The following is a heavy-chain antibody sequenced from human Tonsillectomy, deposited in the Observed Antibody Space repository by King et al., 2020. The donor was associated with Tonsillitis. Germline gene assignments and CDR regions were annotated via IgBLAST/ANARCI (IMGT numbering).Heavy chain of an antibody. V-gene: IGHV4-59*08. CDR2: IYYSGST. CDR3: AGRQAARPYYYYYMDV. J-gene: IGHJ6*03. CDR1: GGSIRSYY. Sequence: VQLQESGPGLVKPSETLSLTCTVSGGSIRSYYWSWIRQPPGKGLEWIGYIYYSGSTKYNPSLESRVTISVDTSKNQFSLKLTSVTAADTAVYYCAGRQAARPYYYYYMDVWGKGTTVTVSS. D-gene: IGHD6-6*01.